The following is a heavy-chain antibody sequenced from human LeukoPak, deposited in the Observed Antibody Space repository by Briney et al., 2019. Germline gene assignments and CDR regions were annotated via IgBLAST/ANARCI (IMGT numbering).Heavy chain of an antibody. D-gene: IGHD6-19*01. CDR1: GFTLYSYA. V-gene: IGHV3-23*01. J-gene: IGHJ4*01. CDR2: ISGSGGST. Sequence: GGSVTLSCAASGFTLYSYAMRWVRQAPGKGLEGVSAISGSGGSTYYADSGKVRFTISRDNSKNTLYLQMNSQRAEETAVYYCEKAPGAVAAMGGHGTLVTVS. CDR3: EKAPGAVAAM.